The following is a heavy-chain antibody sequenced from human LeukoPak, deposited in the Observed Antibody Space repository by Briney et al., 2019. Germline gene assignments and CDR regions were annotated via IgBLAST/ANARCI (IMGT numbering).Heavy chain of an antibody. CDR3: ARHGYGGNSVIDY. CDR1: GGSFSGYY. CDR2: INHSGST. J-gene: IGHJ4*02. Sequence: SETLSLTCAVYGGSFSGYYWSWIRQPPGKGLEWTGEINHSGSTNYNPSLKSRVTISVDTSKNQFSLKLSSVTAADTAVYYCARHGYGGNSVIDYWGQGTLVTVSS. V-gene: IGHV4-34*01. D-gene: IGHD4-23*01.